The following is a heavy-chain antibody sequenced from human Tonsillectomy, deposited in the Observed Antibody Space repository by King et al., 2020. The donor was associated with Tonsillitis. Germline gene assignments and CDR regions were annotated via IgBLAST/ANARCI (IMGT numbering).Heavy chain of an antibody. D-gene: IGHD2/OR15-2a*01. CDR1: GFTCGDYA. V-gene: IGHV3-49*04. Sequence: VQLVESGGGLVQPGRSLRLSCIASGFTCGDYAMSWVRQAPGKGLEWVGFIRSKAYGGTTEYAASVKGRFTISRDDSKSTAYLHMNSLKTEDTAVYYCTSDQDFGDYWGQGTVVTVSS. CDR2: IRSKAYGGTT. CDR3: TSDQDFGDY. J-gene: IGHJ4*02.